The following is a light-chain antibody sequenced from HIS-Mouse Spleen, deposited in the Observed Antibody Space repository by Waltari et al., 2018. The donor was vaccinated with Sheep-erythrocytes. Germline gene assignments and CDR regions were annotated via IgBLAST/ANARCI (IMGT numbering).Light chain of an antibody. CDR2: EGS. V-gene: IGLV2-11*01. CDR1: SSDVGGYNY. Sequence: QSALTQPRSVSGSPGQSVTISCTGTSSDVGGYNYVSWYQQHPGKAPNPMIYEGSKRPSGVPDRFSGSKSGNTASLTISGLQAEDEADYYCCSYAGSYTFWVFGGGTKLTVL. J-gene: IGLJ2*01. CDR3: CSYAGSYTFWV.